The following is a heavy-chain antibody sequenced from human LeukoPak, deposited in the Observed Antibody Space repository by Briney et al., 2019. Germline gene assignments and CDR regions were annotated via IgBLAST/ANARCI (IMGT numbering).Heavy chain of an antibody. D-gene: IGHD6-13*01. V-gene: IGHV3-30*02. Sequence: PGGSLRLSCATSGFTFSTYGMHWVRQAPGKGLEWVTFLWYDGSKEFYADSVKGRFTVSRDTSKNTLYLQMNSLRVDDTAIYYCAKSRGYGSSWDDAFDIWGQGTMVIVSS. CDR2: LWYDGSKE. J-gene: IGHJ3*02. CDR1: GFTFSTYG. CDR3: AKSRGYGSSWDDAFDI.